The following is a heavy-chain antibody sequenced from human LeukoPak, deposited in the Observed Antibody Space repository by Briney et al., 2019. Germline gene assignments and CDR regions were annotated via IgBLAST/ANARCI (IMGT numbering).Heavy chain of an antibody. D-gene: IGHD3-16*01. CDR1: GFTFSSYS. CDR2: ISSSSSYI. CDR3: ARDPMSKLRFAPFDY. J-gene: IGHJ4*02. V-gene: IGHV3-21*01. Sequence: KSGGSLRRSCAASGFTFSSYSMNWVRQAPGKGLEWVSSISSSSSYIYYADSVKGRFTISRDNAKNSLYLQMNSLRAEDTAVYYCARDPMSKLRFAPFDYWGQGTLVTVSS.